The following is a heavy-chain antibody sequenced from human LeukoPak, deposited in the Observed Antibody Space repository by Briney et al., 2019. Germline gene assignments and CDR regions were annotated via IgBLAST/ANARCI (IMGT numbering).Heavy chain of an antibody. J-gene: IGHJ4*02. CDR1: GFTFSNYA. Sequence: GGSLRLSCVGSGFTFSNYAMSWVRQAPGKSLEWVASVSNVGSNTYHADSVKGRFIISRDRSKNTLTPQMYGLRADDTAVYYCARGNSSGYYYELGYYFDFWGQGALVTVSS. CDR2: VSNVGSNT. V-gene: IGHV3-23*05. D-gene: IGHD3-22*01. CDR3: ARGNSSGYYYELGYYFDF.